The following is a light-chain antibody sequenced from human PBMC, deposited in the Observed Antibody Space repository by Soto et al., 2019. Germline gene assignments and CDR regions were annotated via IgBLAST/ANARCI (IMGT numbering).Light chain of an antibody. J-gene: IGKJ5*01. V-gene: IGKV3-15*01. CDR2: GAS. Sequence: EIVMTQSPGTLSVSPGERATLSCRASQSVSSNLAWYQQKPGQAPRLLIYGASTRATGITARFSGSGSGTEFTLTISSLQSEDFAVYYCQQYNIWPLTFGQGTRLEIK. CDR1: QSVSSN. CDR3: QQYNIWPLT.